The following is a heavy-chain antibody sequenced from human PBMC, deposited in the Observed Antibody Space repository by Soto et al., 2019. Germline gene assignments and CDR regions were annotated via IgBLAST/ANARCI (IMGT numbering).Heavy chain of an antibody. V-gene: IGHV4-39*07. D-gene: IGHD5-12*01. CDR1: GGSIGSSSYY. CDR3: APRRDGYNSVRAFHI. Sequence: SETLSLTCTVSGGSIGSSSYYWGWIRQPPGKGLEWIGSISYSGSTYYNPSLKSRVTISVDTSKNQFSLKLSSVTAADTAVYYCAPRRDGYNSVRAFHIWGPGTMVTVSS. J-gene: IGHJ3*02. CDR2: ISYSGST.